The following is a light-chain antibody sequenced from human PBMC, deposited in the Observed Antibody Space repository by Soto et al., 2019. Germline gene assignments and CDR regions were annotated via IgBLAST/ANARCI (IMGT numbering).Light chain of an antibody. Sequence: DIQMTQSPSTLSASVGDRVTITCRASQSISDLLAWYQQKPGKAPKLLIYKASTLESGVPSRFSGSGSGPVFTLTISRLQPDDFATYYCQQCNSYLVTFGHGTKVLVK. CDR1: QSISDL. CDR3: QQCNSYLVT. V-gene: IGKV1-5*03. J-gene: IGKJ1*01. CDR2: KAS.